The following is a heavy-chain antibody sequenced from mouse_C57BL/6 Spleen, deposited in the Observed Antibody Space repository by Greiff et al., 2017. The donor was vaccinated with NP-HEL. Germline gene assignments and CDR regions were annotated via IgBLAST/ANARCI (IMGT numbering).Heavy chain of an antibody. D-gene: IGHD3-1*01. J-gene: IGHJ1*03. Sequence: QVQLQQPGAELVRPGSSVKLSCKASGYTFTSYWMDWVKQRPGQGLEWIGNIYPSDSETHYNQKFKDKATLTVDKSSSTAYMQLSSLTSEDSAVYYCARSGIRGYFDVWGTGTTVTVSS. CDR2: IYPSDSET. V-gene: IGHV1-61*01. CDR1: GYTFTSYW. CDR3: ARSGIRGYFDV.